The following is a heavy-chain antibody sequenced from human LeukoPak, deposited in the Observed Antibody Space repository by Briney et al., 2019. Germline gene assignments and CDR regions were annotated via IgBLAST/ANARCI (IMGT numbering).Heavy chain of an antibody. Sequence: PVGSLRLSCAASGFTFSTYAMSWVRQAPGKGLEWVSGVRGTGNRTDYADSVKGQFTMSRDNSTNTLYLQMNSLRAEDTVVYYCAKTSRGNSGYDSPFDYWGQGTLVTVSS. D-gene: IGHD5-12*01. CDR3: AKTSRGNSGYDSPFDY. J-gene: IGHJ4*02. CDR2: VRGTGNRT. V-gene: IGHV3-23*01. CDR1: GFTFSTYA.